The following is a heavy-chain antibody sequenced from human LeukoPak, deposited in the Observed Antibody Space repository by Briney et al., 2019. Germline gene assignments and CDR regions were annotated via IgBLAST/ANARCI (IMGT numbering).Heavy chain of an antibody. CDR1: GFTFSNHW. V-gene: IGHV3-33*08. D-gene: IGHD2-8*01. J-gene: IGHJ6*02. CDR3: ARDRHCANGVCHSPPGMDV. CDR2: IWFDGKNE. Sequence: PGGSLRLSCAASGFTFSNHWMHWVRQAPGKGLEWVADIWFDGKNEHFADSVKGRFTISRDNSKNTMYLQINSLRVEDTAVYYCARDRHCANGVCHSPPGMDVWGQGTTVTVSS.